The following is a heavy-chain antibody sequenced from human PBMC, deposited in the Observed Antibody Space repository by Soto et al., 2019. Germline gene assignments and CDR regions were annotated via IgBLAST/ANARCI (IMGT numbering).Heavy chain of an antibody. Sequence: QVQLQESGPGLVKPSETLSLTCTVSGGSISSYYWSWIRQPPGMGLEWIGYIYYSGSTNYNPSLTSRVTISVDTSKNQFSLKLSSVTAADTAVYYCARDSDYGSGSYDYWGQGTLVTVSS. CDR2: IYYSGST. CDR1: GGSISSYY. CDR3: ARDSDYGSGSYDY. V-gene: IGHV4-59*01. J-gene: IGHJ4*02. D-gene: IGHD3-10*01.